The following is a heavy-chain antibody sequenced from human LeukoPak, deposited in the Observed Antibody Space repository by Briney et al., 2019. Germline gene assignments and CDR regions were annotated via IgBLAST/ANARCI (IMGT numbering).Heavy chain of an antibody. D-gene: IGHD5-18*01. CDR1: GFTFSSYA. CDR2: ISGSGGST. CDR3: ARVPVGYSYGYYYGMDV. Sequence: GGSLRLSCAASGFTFSSYAMSWVRQAPGKGLEWVSAISGSGGSTYYADSVKGRFTISRDNAKNSLYLQMNSLRAEDTAVYYCARVPVGYSYGYYYGMDVWGQGTTVTVSS. V-gene: IGHV3-23*01. J-gene: IGHJ6*02.